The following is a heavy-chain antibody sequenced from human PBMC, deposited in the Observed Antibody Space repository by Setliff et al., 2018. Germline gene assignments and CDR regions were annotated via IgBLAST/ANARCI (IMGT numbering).Heavy chain of an antibody. J-gene: IGHJ3*01. CDR2: IYPGDSDT. Sequence: PGESLKISCKGSGFSFVSYNIGWVRQMPGKGLEWMGIIYPGDSDTRYSPSFQGQVTFSADKPISTAYLQWSTLKASDTAMYYCARLGSSSWYNDVFDFWGPGTMVTVSS. CDR3: ARLGSSSWYNDVFDF. V-gene: IGHV5-51*01. D-gene: IGHD6-13*01. CDR1: GFSFVSYN.